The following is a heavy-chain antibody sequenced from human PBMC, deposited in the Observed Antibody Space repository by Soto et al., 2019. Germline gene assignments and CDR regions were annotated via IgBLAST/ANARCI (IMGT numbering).Heavy chain of an antibody. CDR3: ARSDYTHGIDY. CDR1: GYTFTGYY. D-gene: IGHD4-17*01. J-gene: IGHJ4*02. CDR2: INPNSGGT. V-gene: IGHV1-2*04. Sequence: ASVKVSCKASGYTFTGYYMHWVRQAPGQGLEWMGWINPNSGGTNYAQKFQGWVTMTRDTSISTAYMELSRLRSDDTAVYYCARSDYTHGIDYWGQGTLVNVSS.